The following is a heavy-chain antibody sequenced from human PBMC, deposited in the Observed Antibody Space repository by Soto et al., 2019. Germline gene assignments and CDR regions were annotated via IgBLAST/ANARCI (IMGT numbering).Heavy chain of an antibody. CDR2: IDPSDSYT. J-gene: IGHJ6*02. D-gene: IGHD2-2*01. Sequence: GESLKISCKGSGYIFTSYWISWGRQMPGKGLEWMGRIDPSDSYTNYSPSFQGHVTISADKPISTAYLQWSSLKASDTAMYYCASFQYQLLTGGYYYHGMDVWGQGTTVTVSS. V-gene: IGHV5-10-1*01. CDR3: ASFQYQLLTGGYYYHGMDV. CDR1: GYIFTSYW.